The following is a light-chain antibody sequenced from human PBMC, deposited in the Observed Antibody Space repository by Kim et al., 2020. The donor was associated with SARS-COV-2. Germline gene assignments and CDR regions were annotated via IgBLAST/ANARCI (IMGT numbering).Light chain of an antibody. CDR3: QVWDSSTDHVV. V-gene: IGLV3-21*04. Sequence: APEETASINCGGHKMGSKSIHWYQQRPGQAPGLIIYNDNERPSGIPERFPGYNSDNTATLTINRVEAGDEADYYFQVWDSSTDHVVFGEGTQLTVL. CDR2: NDN. CDR1: KMGSKS. J-gene: IGLJ2*01.